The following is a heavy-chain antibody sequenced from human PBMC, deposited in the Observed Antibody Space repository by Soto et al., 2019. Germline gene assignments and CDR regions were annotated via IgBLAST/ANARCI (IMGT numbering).Heavy chain of an antibody. CDR2: INHSGST. V-gene: IGHV4-34*01. Sequence: SETLSLTCAVYGGSFSGYYWSWIRRPPGKGLEWIGEINHSGSTNYNPSLKSRVTISVDTSKNQFSLKLSSVTAADTAVYYCARAVVVVPAAIRDYYYYYGMDVWGQGTTVTVSS. CDR3: ARAVVVVPAAIRDYYYYYGMDV. D-gene: IGHD2-2*02. CDR1: GGSFSGYY. J-gene: IGHJ6*02.